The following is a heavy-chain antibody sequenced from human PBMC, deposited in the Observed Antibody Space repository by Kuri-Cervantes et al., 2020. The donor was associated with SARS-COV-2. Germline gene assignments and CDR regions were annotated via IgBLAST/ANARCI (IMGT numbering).Heavy chain of an antibody. J-gene: IGHJ4*02. CDR2: ISSSSYI. V-gene: IGHV3-21*01. CDR3: ARVGLGGDFDY. CDR1: GFTFSSYS. Sequence: GEPLKISCAASGFTFSSYSMNWVRQAPGKGLERVSSISSSSYIYYADSVKGRFTISRDNAKNSLYLQMNSLRAEDTAVYYCARVGLGGDFDYWGQGTLVTVSS. D-gene: IGHD3-16*01.